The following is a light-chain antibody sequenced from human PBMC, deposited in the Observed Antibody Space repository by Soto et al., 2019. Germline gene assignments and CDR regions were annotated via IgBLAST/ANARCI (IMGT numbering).Light chain of an antibody. CDR1: SSVVGGYNY. V-gene: IGLV2-14*01. CDR3: SSYTSSSRNV. Sequence: QSVLTQPASVSGSPGQSITISCTGTSSVVGGYNYVSWYQQHPGKAPKLMIYDVSNRPSGVSNRFSGSKSGNTASLTISGLQAEDEADYYCSSYTSSSRNVFGTGTKVTVL. J-gene: IGLJ1*01. CDR2: DVS.